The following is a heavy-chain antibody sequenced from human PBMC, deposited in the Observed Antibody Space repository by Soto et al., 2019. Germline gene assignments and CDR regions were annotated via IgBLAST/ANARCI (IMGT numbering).Heavy chain of an antibody. CDR3: ARLIGNSWLDS. CDR1: GGSISSGGYY. J-gene: IGHJ5*01. Sequence: SETLSLTCTVSGGSISSGGYYWSWIRQHPGKGLEWIGYIFYSGTTYYNPSLKSRVTISVDTSSNQFSLQLNSVTPDDTAVYYCARLIGNSWLDSWGQGTLVTVSS. V-gene: IGHV4-31*03. D-gene: IGHD2-8*01. CDR2: IFYSGTT.